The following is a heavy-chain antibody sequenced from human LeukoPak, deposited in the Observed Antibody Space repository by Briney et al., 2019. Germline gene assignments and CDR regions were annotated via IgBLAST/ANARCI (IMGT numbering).Heavy chain of an antibody. Sequence: GGSLRLSCAASGFTFSSYAMSWVRQAPGKGLEWVSAISGSGGSTYYADSVKGRFTISRDNSKNTLYLQMNSLRAEDTAVYYCAEDREIYYYYYYYMDVWGKGTTVTVSS. CDR3: AEDREIYYYYYYYMDV. J-gene: IGHJ6*03. CDR2: ISGSGGST. D-gene: IGHD1-26*01. CDR1: GFTFSSYA. V-gene: IGHV3-23*01.